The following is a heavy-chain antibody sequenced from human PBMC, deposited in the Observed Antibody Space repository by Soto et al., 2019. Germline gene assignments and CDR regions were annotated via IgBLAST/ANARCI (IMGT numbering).Heavy chain of an antibody. D-gene: IGHD2-2*02. CDR3: ARDCSSTSCYTRNDY. V-gene: IGHV3-21*01. CDR1: GFTFSSYS. J-gene: IGHJ4*02. CDR2: ISSSSYI. Sequence: GGSLRLSCAASGFTFSSYSMNWVRQAPGKGLEWVSSISSSSYIYYADSVKGRFTISRDNAKNSLYLQMNSLRAEDTAVYYCARDCSSTSCYTRNDYWGQGTLVTVSS.